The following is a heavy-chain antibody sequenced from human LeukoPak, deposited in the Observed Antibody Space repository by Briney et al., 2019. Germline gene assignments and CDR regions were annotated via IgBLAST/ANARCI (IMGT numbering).Heavy chain of an antibody. J-gene: IGHJ6*03. V-gene: IGHV1-69*05. CDR2: TVPL. CDR1: GGTFSGYA. D-gene: IGHD4/OR15-4a*01. Sequence: SVKVSCKASGGTFSGYAVIWVRQAPGQGLEWMGGTVPLKYAQIFQGRVTFTTDESTSTAFMELSSLTSEDTAVYFCARAPYGVYSGDFYSYYMDVWGKGTTVTVSS. CDR3: ARAPYGVYSGDFYSYYMDV.